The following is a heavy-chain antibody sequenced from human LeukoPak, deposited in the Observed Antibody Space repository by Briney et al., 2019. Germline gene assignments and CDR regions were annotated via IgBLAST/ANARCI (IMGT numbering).Heavy chain of an antibody. CDR3: TRGGTDFDY. J-gene: IGHJ4*02. CDR2: INTNTGNP. CDR1: GYTFTGYY. V-gene: IGHV7-4-1*02. D-gene: IGHD2-8*02. Sequence: GASVKVSCKASGYTFTGYYMHWVRQAPGQGLEWMGWINTNTGNPTYAQGFTGRFVFSLDTSVSTAYLQISSQKAEDTTVYYCTRGGTDFDYWGQGTLVTVSS.